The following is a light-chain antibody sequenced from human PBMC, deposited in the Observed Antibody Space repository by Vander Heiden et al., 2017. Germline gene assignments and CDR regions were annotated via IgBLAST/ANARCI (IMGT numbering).Light chain of an antibody. CDR1: SSDIGRYDY. CDR3: CSYTTATTII. Sequence: QSALTQPASVSGSPGQWITISCTGISSDIGRYDYVSWYQQHPGKAPKLIISEVTNRPSGVSYRFSGSKTGSTASLTISGLQAEDEADYYCCSYTTATTIIFGGGTKLTVL. V-gene: IGLV2-14*01. J-gene: IGLJ2*01. CDR2: EVT.